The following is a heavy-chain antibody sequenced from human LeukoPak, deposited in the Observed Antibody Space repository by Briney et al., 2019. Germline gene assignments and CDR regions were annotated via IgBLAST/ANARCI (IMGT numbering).Heavy chain of an antibody. Sequence: GSLRLSCRGSGFKFGDYAMTWVRQAPGRGLEWVGFIRREASGGTTEFAASVKGRFTISIDESKSIAYLQMNSLKTEDTGVYYCARGPRLYGNWFDPWGQGTLVTVSS. V-gene: IGHV3-49*04. CDR2: IRREASGGTT. D-gene: IGHD1-1*01. CDR1: GFKFGDYA. CDR3: ARGPRLYGNWFDP. J-gene: IGHJ5*02.